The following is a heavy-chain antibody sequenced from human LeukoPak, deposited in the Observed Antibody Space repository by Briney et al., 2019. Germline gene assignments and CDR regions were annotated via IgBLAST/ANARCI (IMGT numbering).Heavy chain of an antibody. Sequence: TSETLSLTCTVSGGSISSSSYYWGWIRQPPGKGLEWIGSIYYSGSTYYNPSLKSRVTISVDTSKNQFSLKLSSVTAADTAVYYCATGTDVDIVATQRDWYFDLWGRGTLVTVSS. J-gene: IGHJ2*01. CDR1: GGSISSSSYY. CDR3: ATGTDVDIVATQRDWYFDL. V-gene: IGHV4-39*07. D-gene: IGHD5-12*01. CDR2: IYYSGST.